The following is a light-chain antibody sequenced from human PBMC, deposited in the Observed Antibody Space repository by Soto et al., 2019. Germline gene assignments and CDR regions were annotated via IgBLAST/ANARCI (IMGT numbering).Light chain of an antibody. CDR2: DNN. J-gene: IGLJ2*01. CDR1: SSNIGNNY. Sequence: QSVLTQPPSVSAAPGQKVTISCSGSSSNIGNNYVSWYQQLPGTAPKLLIYDNNKRSSGIPDRFSGSKSGTSATLGITGLETGDEADYYCGTWDSSLSAVVFGGGTKLTVL. V-gene: IGLV1-51*01. CDR3: GTWDSSLSAVV.